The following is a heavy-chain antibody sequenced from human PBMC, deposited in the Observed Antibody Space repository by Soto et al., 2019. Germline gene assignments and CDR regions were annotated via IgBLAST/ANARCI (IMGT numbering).Heavy chain of an antibody. CDR1: GGSISITTSF. Sequence: QLQLQESGPGLVKPSETLSLTCSVSGGSISITTSFWGWIRQPPGEGLEWIASIYYSGSTYYNPSLKSRVTISVDTSKNQFSLKLSSVTAADTAVYYCARERSYDPYSSSWQYYYYGMDVWGQGTTVTVSS. CDR3: ARERSYDPYSSSWQYYYYGMDV. V-gene: IGHV4-39*07. D-gene: IGHD6-13*01. CDR2: IYYSGST. J-gene: IGHJ6*02.